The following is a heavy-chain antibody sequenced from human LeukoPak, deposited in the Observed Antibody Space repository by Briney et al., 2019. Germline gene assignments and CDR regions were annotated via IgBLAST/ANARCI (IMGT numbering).Heavy chain of an antibody. Sequence: GGSLRLSCAASGFTFSNAWMSWVRQAPGKGLEWVGRIKSKTDGGTTGYAAPVKGRFTISRDDSKNTLYLQMNSLKTEDTAVYYCTTEEADSYGPFDYWGQGTLVTVSS. CDR1: GFTFSNAW. CDR3: TTEEADSYGPFDY. V-gene: IGHV3-15*01. D-gene: IGHD5-18*01. CDR2: IKSKTDGGTT. J-gene: IGHJ4*02.